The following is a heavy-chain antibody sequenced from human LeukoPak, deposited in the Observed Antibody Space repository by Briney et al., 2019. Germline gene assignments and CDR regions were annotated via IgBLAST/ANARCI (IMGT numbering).Heavy chain of an antibody. CDR2: ISSSSSYI. CDR3: ARVLYSSGWL. Sequence: TGGSLRFSCAASGFTFSSYSMNWVRQAPGKGLEWVSSISSSSSYIYYADSVKGRFTISRDNAKNSLYLQMNSLRAEDTAVYYCARVLYSSGWLWGQGTLVTVSP. J-gene: IGHJ4*02. D-gene: IGHD6-19*01. CDR1: GFTFSSYS. V-gene: IGHV3-21*01.